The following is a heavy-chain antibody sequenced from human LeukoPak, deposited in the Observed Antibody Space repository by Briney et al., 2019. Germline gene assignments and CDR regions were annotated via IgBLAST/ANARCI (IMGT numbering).Heavy chain of an antibody. Sequence: GGSLSLSCAASGFFFGNFDMDWVRQAPGKGLQWVASIWYDGSEKSYADSVKGRLILSRDNSKNTVFLQMNNLRVEDTAQYYCARRSGYSLDVWGEGTTVTVSS. D-gene: IGHD5-12*01. J-gene: IGHJ6*04. CDR3: ARRSGYSLDV. V-gene: IGHV3-33*01. CDR1: GFFFGNFD. CDR2: IWYDGSEK.